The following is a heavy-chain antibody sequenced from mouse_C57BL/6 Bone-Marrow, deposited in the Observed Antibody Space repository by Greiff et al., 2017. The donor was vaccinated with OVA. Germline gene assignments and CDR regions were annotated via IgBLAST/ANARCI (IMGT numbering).Heavy chain of an antibody. CDR1: GFTFSSYG. CDR3: ARRGDGCFDY. CDR2: ISSGGSYT. J-gene: IGHJ2*01. V-gene: IGHV5-6*01. D-gene: IGHD1-2*01. Sequence: EVHLVESGGDLVKPGGSLKLSCAASGFTFSSYGMSWVRQTPDKRLEWVATISSGGSYTYYPDSVKGRFTVSRDNAKNTLYLQMSRLKSEDTAMYYSARRGDGCFDYWGQGTTLTVSS.